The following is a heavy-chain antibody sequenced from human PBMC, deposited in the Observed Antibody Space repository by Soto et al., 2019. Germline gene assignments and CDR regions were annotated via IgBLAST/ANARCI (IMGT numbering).Heavy chain of an antibody. Sequence: PGGSLRLSCAASGFTFSSYEMNWVRQAPGKGLEWVSYISSSGSTIYYADSVKGRFTISRDNAKNSLYLQMNSLRAEDTAVYYCARVGPTKGYFDWLNGMDVWGQGTTVTVSS. V-gene: IGHV3-48*03. J-gene: IGHJ6*02. CDR1: GFTFSSYE. CDR2: ISSSGSTI. D-gene: IGHD3-9*01. CDR3: ARVGPTKGYFDWLNGMDV.